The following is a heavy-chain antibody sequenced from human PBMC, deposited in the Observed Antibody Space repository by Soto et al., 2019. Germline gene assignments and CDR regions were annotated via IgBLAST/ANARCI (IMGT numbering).Heavy chain of an antibody. CDR1: GFTFSSYA. D-gene: IGHD6-19*01. Sequence: QVQLVESGGGVVQPGRSLRLSCAASGFTFSSYAMHWVRQAPGKGLEWVAVISYDGSNKYYADSVKGRFTISRDNSKNTPYLQMNSLRAEDTAEYYCARDRYSSGWGTIDYWGQGTLVTVSS. CDR2: ISYDGSNK. J-gene: IGHJ4*02. V-gene: IGHV3-30-3*01. CDR3: ARDRYSSGWGTIDY.